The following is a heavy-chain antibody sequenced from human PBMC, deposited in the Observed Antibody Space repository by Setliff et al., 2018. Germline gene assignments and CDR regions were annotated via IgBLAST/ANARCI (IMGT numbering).Heavy chain of an antibody. CDR1: GDTFSTYT. D-gene: IGHD2-21*02. CDR3: AGTDAYCAGDCSIS. CDR2: IIPLLETV. V-gene: IGHV1-69*13. J-gene: IGHJ5*02. Sequence: SVKVSCKASGDTFSTYTLSWVRQAPGQGLEWMGGIIPLLETVKYVQRFQGRVTITADDSTSTIYMDVSSLRAKDTATYYCAGTDAYCAGDCSISWGQGTLVTVSS.